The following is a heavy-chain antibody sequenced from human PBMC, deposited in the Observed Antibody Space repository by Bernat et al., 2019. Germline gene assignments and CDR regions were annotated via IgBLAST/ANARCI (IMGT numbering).Heavy chain of an antibody. CDR3: ARETTVVTLYDY. V-gene: IGHV3-7*03. CDR1: GFTFSTYW. CDR2: IKKDGSEK. Sequence: EVHLVESGGGLFQPGGSLTLSCAAPGFTFSTYWMSWVRQAPGKGLEWVANIKKDGSEKYYVDSVKGRFTISRDNAKNSLYLQMNSLRAEDTAVYYCARETTVVTLYDYWGQGTLVTVSS. J-gene: IGHJ4*02. D-gene: IGHD4-23*01.